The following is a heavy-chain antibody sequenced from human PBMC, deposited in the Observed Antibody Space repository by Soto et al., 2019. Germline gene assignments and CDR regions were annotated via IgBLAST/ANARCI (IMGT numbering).Heavy chain of an antibody. CDR2: ISWNSGSI. D-gene: IGHD6-19*01. Sequence: EVQLVESGGGLVQPGRSLRLSCAASGFTFHDYAMYWVRQAPGKGLEWASGISWNSGSIGYAYSVKGRFTIARDNAKTSLYLQMNSPRAEDTALYYCAKDSSGWTGKYYFDYWGQGTLVSVYS. V-gene: IGHV3-9*01. CDR3: AKDSSGWTGKYYFDY. CDR1: GFTFHDYA. J-gene: IGHJ4*02.